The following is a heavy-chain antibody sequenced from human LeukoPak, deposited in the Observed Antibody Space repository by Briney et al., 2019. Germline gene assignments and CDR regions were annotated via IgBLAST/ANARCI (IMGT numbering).Heavy chain of an antibody. CDR1: GYSFTSYW. CDR2: IYPGDSDT. J-gene: IGHJ5*01. V-gene: IGHV5-51*01. D-gene: IGHD3-10*01. CDR3: ARAEHGLRSYRGPFDP. Sequence: GESLKISCKGSGYSFTSYWIGWVGQMPGKGLEWMGIIYPGDSDTRYSPSFQGQVTISADKSISTAYLQWSSLKASYTAMYYCARAEHGLRSYRGPFDPWGQGTLVTVSS.